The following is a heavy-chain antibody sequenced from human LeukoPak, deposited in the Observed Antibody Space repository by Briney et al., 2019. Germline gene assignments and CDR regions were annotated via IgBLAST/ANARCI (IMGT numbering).Heavy chain of an antibody. V-gene: IGHV4-61*02. J-gene: IGHJ6*03. Sequence: SETLSLTCTVSGGPISSGSYYWSWIRQPAGKGLEWIGRIYTSGSTNYNPSLRSRVTISVDTSKNQFSLKLSSVTAADTAVYYCAAIVVVPAADYYYYYMDVWGKGTTVTVSS. D-gene: IGHD2-2*01. CDR1: GGPISSGSYY. CDR3: AAIVVVPAADYYYYYMDV. CDR2: IYTSGST.